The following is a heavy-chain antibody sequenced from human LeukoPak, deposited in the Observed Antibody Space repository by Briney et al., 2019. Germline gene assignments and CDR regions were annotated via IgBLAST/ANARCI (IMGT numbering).Heavy chain of an antibody. V-gene: IGHV4-59*01. Sequence: SETLSLTCTVSGGSISSYYWSWTRQPPGKGLEWIGYIYYSGSTNYNPSLKSRVTISVDTSKNQFSLKLSSVTAADTAVYYCARALYDSSGYYYYFDYWGQGTLVTVSS. CDR2: IYYSGST. CDR3: ARALYDSSGYYYYFDY. CDR1: GGSISSYY. D-gene: IGHD3-22*01. J-gene: IGHJ4*02.